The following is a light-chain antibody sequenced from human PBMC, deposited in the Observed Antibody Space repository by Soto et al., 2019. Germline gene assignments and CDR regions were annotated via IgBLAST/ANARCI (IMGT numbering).Light chain of an antibody. V-gene: IGLV1-44*01. CDR3: AAWDDSLNGLV. CDR1: SSNIGTNT. Sequence: QAVVTQPPSASGTPGQRVTISCSGSSSNIGTNTVNWYQQLPGTAPKLLIYNNNQRPSGVPDRFSCSKSGTSASLAISGLQSEDEADYYCAAWDDSLNGLVFGTGTKVTVL. CDR2: NNN. J-gene: IGLJ1*01.